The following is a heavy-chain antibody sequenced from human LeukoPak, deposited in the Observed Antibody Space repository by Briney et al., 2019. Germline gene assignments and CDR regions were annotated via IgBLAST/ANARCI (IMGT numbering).Heavy chain of an antibody. CDR1: GFSFSDYY. V-gene: IGHV3-11*04. D-gene: IGHD3-10*01. CDR3: ARAEGSYYGSGSYYVDY. CDR2: ISYSGTTI. Sequence: GGSLRLSCAASGFSFSDYYMSWIRQAPGKGLEWVSYISYSGTTIFYADSVRGRFTISRDNAKNSLYLQMNSLRAEDTAVYYCARAEGSYYGSGSYYVDYWGQGALVTVSS. J-gene: IGHJ4*02.